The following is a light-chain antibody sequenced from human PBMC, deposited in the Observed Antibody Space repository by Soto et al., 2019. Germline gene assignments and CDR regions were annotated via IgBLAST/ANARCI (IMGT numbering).Light chain of an antibody. CDR3: QQYGSSPWT. V-gene: IGKV3-20*01. CDR1: QSVSCSY. CDR2: GAS. Sequence: EIVMTQSPVTLSVSPGGRATLSCRASQSVSCSYLAWYQQKPGQAPRLLIYGASSRATGIPDRFSGSGSGTDFTLTISRLEPEDFAVYYCQQYGSSPWTFGQGTKVDIK. J-gene: IGKJ1*01.